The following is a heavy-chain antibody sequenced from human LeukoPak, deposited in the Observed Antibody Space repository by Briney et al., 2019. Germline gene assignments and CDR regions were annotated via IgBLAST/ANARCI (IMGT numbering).Heavy chain of an antibody. V-gene: IGHV1-24*01. CDR1: GYTLTELS. CDR3: ATGGYYYDGSGFQH. CDR2: FDPGDGET. D-gene: IGHD3-22*01. Sequence: ASVKVSCKVSGYTLTELSMHWVRQAPGKGLEWMGGFDPGDGETIYAQKFQGRVTMTEDTSTDTAYMELSSLRSEDTAVYYCATGGYYYDGSGFQHWGQGTLVTVSS. J-gene: IGHJ1*01.